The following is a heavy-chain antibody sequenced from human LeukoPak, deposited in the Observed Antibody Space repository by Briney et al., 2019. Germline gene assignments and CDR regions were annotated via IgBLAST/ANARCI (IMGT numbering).Heavy chain of an antibody. D-gene: IGHD5-12*01. J-gene: IGHJ4*02. CDR3: VSPTADYPFLYYFDS. Sequence: SGGSLRLSCAASGFNFSSYSIHWVRQAPGKGLVWVAVISSDGNSKNFALSVKGRFAISRDNSKNTLFLQMNNLRSEDTALYYCVSPTADYPFLYYFDSWGQGTLVTVSS. CDR2: ISSDGNSK. V-gene: IGHV3-30*09. CDR1: GFNFSSYS.